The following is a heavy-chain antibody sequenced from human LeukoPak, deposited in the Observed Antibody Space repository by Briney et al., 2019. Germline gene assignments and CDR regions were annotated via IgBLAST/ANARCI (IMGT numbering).Heavy chain of an antibody. J-gene: IGHJ4*02. D-gene: IGHD6-19*01. V-gene: IGHV3-23*01. Sequence: GGSLRLSCAASGFTFSSYAMSWVRQAPGKGLEWVSAISGSGGSTYYAVSVKGRFTISRDNSKNTLYLQMNSLRAEDTAVYYCAKDSLTVKYSSGWYYFDYWGQGTLVTVSS. CDR2: ISGSGGST. CDR3: AKDSLTVKYSSGWYYFDY. CDR1: GFTFSSYA.